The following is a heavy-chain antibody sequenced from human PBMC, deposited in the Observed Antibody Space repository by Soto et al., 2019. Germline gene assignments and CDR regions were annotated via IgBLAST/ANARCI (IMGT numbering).Heavy chain of an antibody. CDR3: AKDRTITVTTGLAAFDI. J-gene: IGHJ3*02. D-gene: IGHD4-17*01. Sequence: GGSLRLSCAASGFTFSSYAMSWVRQAPGKGLEWVSAISGSGGSTYYADSVKGRFTISRDNSKNTLYLQMNSLRAEDTAVYYCAKDRTITVTTGLAAFDIWGQGTMVTVSS. CDR2: ISGSGGST. CDR1: GFTFSSYA. V-gene: IGHV3-23*01.